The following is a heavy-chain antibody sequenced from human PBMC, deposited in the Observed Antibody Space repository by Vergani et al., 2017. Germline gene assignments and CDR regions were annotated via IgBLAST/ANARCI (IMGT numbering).Heavy chain of an antibody. D-gene: IGHD2-2*02. CDR1: GGSISSSSYY. J-gene: IGHJ6*02. CDR3: ARLAGSYCSSTSCYSGYYYYGMDV. Sequence: QLQLQESGPGLVKPSETLSLTCTVSGGSISSSSYYWGWIRQPPGKGLEWIGSIYYSGSTYYNPALKSRVTISVDTSKNQFSLKLSYLTAADTAVYYCARLAGSYCSSTSCYSGYYYYGMDVWGQGTTVTVSS. V-gene: IGHV4-39*01. CDR2: IYYSGST.